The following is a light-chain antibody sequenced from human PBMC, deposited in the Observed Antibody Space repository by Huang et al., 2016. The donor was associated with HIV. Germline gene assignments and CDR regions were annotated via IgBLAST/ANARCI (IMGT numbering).Light chain of an antibody. Sequence: VGDRVTITCRASESINSWLAWYQQTPGKAPKLLIYKASTLESGVPSRFSGSESGTDFTLTINSLQPDDFATYYCQQYNSYPFTFGPGTKVDFK. CDR2: KAS. V-gene: IGKV1-5*03. CDR3: QQYNSYPFT. CDR1: ESINSW. J-gene: IGKJ3*01.